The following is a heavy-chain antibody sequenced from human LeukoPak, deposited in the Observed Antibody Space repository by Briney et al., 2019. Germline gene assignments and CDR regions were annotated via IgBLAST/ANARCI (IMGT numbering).Heavy chain of an antibody. V-gene: IGHV3-23*01. D-gene: IGHD6-19*01. CDR2: ISGSSGST. CDR1: GFTFSSYA. CDR3: AKSGWSHYYYYYMDV. Sequence: GGSLRLSCAASGFTFSSYAMSWVRQAPGKGLEWVSAISGSSGSTYYADSVKGRFTISRDNSKNTLYLQMNSLRAEDTAVYYCAKSGWSHYYYYYMDVWGKGTTVTVSS. J-gene: IGHJ6*03.